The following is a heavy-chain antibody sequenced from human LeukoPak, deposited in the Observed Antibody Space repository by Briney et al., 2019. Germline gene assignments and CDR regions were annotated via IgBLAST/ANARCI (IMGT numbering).Heavy chain of an antibody. J-gene: IGHJ4*02. CDR2: ISAYNGNT. Sequence: ASVQVSCKASGYTFTSYGISWVRQAPGQGLEWMGWISAYNGNTNYAQKLQGRVTMTTDTSTSTAYMELRSLRSDDTAVYYCARVLPYSSSSRYFDYWGQGTLVTVSS. CDR1: GYTFTSYG. V-gene: IGHV1-18*01. D-gene: IGHD6-6*01. CDR3: ARVLPYSSSSRYFDY.